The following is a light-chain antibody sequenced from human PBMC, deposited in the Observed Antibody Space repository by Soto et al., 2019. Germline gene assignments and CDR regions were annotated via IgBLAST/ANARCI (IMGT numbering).Light chain of an antibody. Sequence: DIQMTQSPSTLSASVGDRVTITCRASQSISSWLAWYQQKPGKAPKLLIYDASSLESGVPSRFSGSGSGTEFTLTISSLQPYDFATYDCQQYNSYSAPSFGGGTKVAIK. J-gene: IGKJ4*01. CDR1: QSISSW. V-gene: IGKV1-5*01. CDR3: QQYNSYSAPS. CDR2: DAS.